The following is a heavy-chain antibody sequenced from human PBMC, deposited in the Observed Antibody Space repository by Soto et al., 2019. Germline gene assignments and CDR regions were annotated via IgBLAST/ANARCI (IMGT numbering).Heavy chain of an antibody. CDR3: ARVSGHYYYGVEV. CDR1: GGSISNGDYY. J-gene: IGHJ6*02. Sequence: QVQLQESGPGLVKPSETLSLTCNVFGGSISNGDYYWSWIRHPPGKALQYIGYIYYGGNTNYNPSLKGRLTMSIARSATHCSRALTSVAAADTAVYYCARVSGHYYYGVEVWGQGNRVIVSS. V-gene: IGHV4-30-4*01. CDR2: IYYGGNT.